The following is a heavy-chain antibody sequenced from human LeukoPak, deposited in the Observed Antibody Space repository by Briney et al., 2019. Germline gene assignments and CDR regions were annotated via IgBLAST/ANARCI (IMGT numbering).Heavy chain of an antibody. CDR2: ISSSSSYI. Sequence: GGSLTLSCAASGFTFSSYSMNWVRQAPGKGLEWVSSISSSSSYIYYADSVKGRFTISRDNAKNSLYLQMNSLRAEDTAVYYCARDQTNYYFDYWGQGTLVTVSS. D-gene: IGHD1-1*01. J-gene: IGHJ4*02. CDR1: GFTFSSYS. V-gene: IGHV3-21*01. CDR3: ARDQTNYYFDY.